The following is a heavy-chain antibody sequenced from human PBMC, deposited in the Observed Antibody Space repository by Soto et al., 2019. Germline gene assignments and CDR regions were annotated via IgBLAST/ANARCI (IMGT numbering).Heavy chain of an antibody. J-gene: IGHJ5*02. CDR1: GGTFSSYT. D-gene: IGHD3-10*01. V-gene: IGHV1-69*02. Sequence: QVQLVQSGAEVKKPGSSVKVSCKASGGTFSSYTISWVRQAPGQGLEWMGRIIPILGIANYAQKFQGRVTITAEKSTSPAYMELSSLRAEDTAVYYCARVGDYYGSGSYSRFDPWGQGTLFTVSS. CDR2: IIPILGIA. CDR3: ARVGDYYGSGSYSRFDP.